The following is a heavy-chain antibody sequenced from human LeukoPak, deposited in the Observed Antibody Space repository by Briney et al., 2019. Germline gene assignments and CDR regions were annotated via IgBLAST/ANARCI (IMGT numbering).Heavy chain of an antibody. J-gene: IGHJ5*02. Sequence: GGSLRLSCAASGFTFHDYAMHWVRQAPGKGLEWVSGITWNSGSIGYADSVKGRFTISRDNAKNTLNLQMNSLRAEDTAVYYCARDLGQYYDTSDNWFDPWGQGTLVTVSS. D-gene: IGHD3-22*01. CDR3: ARDLGQYYDTSDNWFDP. CDR1: GFTFHDYA. V-gene: IGHV3-9*01. CDR2: ITWNSGSI.